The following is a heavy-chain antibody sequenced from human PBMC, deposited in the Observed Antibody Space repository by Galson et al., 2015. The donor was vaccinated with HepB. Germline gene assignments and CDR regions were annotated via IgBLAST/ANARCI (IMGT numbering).Heavy chain of an antibody. V-gene: IGHV3-9*01. CDR3: AKVSLASGSYVTGPMDS. CDR1: GLTFDGSG. Sequence: SLRLSCATSGLTFDGSGMNWVRQVPGKGLEWVSGINWNGDTIGYADSVKGRFTISRDNAQKSLFLQMNNLRPADTGFYYCAKVSLASGSYVTGPMDSWGQGTLVTVSS. D-gene: IGHD3-10*01. CDR2: INWNGDTI. J-gene: IGHJ4*02.